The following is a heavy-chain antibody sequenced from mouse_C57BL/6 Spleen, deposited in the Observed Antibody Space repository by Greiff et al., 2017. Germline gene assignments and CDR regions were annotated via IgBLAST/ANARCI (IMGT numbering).Heavy chain of an antibody. CDR1: GYTFTSYG. V-gene: IGHV1-81*01. J-gene: IGHJ3*01. CDR3: ARKEDGSSPAWFAY. D-gene: IGHD1-1*01. Sequence: VQLQQSGAELARPGASVKLSCKASGYTFTSYGISWVKQRTGQGLEWIGEIYPRSGNTYYNEKFKGKATLTADKSSSTAYMELRSLTSEDSAVYFCARKEDGSSPAWFAYWGQGTLVTVSA. CDR2: IYPRSGNT.